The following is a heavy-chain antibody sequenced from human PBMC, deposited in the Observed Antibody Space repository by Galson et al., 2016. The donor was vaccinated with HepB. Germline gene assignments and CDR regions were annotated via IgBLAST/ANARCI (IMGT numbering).Heavy chain of an antibody. D-gene: IGHD2-2*01. Sequence: SLRLSCAASGFTLSSYAMHWVRQAPGKGLEWVAAISSDGSNEYYADSVKGRFTSSRDNSRTTLYLQLNSLRAEDTAVYYCAREALAYCDGTGCYYITDAFDIWGQGTMVTVSS. CDR2: ISSDGSNE. V-gene: IGHV3-30-3*01. J-gene: IGHJ3*02. CDR1: GFTLSSYA. CDR3: AREALAYCDGTGCYYITDAFDI.